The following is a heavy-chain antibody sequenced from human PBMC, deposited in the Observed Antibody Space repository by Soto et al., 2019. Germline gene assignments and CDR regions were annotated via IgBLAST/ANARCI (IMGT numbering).Heavy chain of an antibody. CDR1: GGSVSSSFFY. CDR2: IYYTGTT. CDR3: ARLKTSSGWSLFDS. D-gene: IGHD6-13*01. Sequence: SETLSLTCTVSGGSVSSSFFYWSWVRQPPGQRLEWIGYIYYTGTTNYNPSLASRVAMSVDTSKKQFTLNLRSLTAADTARYSCARLKTSSGWSLFDSWGQGMSDTVS. V-gene: IGHV4-61*01. J-gene: IGHJ4*02.